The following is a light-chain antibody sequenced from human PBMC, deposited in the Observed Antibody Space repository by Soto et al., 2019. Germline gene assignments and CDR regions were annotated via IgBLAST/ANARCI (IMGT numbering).Light chain of an antibody. CDR2: ENN. Sequence: QSVLTQPPSVSAAPGQRVTISCTGSSSNIGAGYEAHWYQQVPGTAPKLLIYENNNRPSGVPDRFSGSKSGTSASLAITGLQAGDEAEYYGQPYASSLGGYVFGTGTKLTVL. J-gene: IGLJ1*01. CDR3: QPYASSLGGYV. V-gene: IGLV1-40*01. CDR1: SSNIGAGYE.